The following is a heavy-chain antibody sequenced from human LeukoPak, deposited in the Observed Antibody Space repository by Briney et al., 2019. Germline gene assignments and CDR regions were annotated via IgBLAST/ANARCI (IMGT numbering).Heavy chain of an antibody. D-gene: IGHD3-10*01. CDR2: INPNSGGT. V-gene: IGHV1-2*04. CDR3: ARVASGSYYNFDY. CDR1: GYTFTGYY. J-gene: IGHJ4*02. Sequence: ASVKVSCKASGYTFTGYYMHWVRQAPGQGLEWMGWINPNSGGTNYAQKFQGWVTMTRDTSISTAYRELSRLRSDDTAVYYCARVASGSYYNFDYWGQGTLVTVSS.